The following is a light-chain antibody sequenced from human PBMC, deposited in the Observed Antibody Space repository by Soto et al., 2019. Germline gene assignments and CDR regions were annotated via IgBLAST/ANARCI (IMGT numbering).Light chain of an antibody. V-gene: IGKV1-33*01. Sequence: DIQMTQSPSSLSASVGDRVTITCQASQDIAKYLNWYQQKPGNAPKLLIYDASELHAGVTSRFSRSGSGTDFTFTISSVKPEDFATYYCQQYDDLLSFGGGTKVEIK. CDR3: QQYDDLLS. CDR2: DAS. CDR1: QDIAKY. J-gene: IGKJ4*01.